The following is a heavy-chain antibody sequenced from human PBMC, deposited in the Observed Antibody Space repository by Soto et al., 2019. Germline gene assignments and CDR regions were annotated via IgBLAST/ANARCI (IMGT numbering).Heavy chain of an antibody. J-gene: IGHJ4*02. CDR1: GYTFTSYA. Sequence: QVQLVQSGAEVKKPGASVKVSCKASGYTFTSYAMHWVRQAPGQRLEWMGWINAGNGNTKYSQKFQGRVTITRDTSASAAYMELSSLRSGDMSVYYCARDLQADYWGQGTLVTVSS. V-gene: IGHV1-3*01. CDR3: ARDLQADY. CDR2: INAGNGNT.